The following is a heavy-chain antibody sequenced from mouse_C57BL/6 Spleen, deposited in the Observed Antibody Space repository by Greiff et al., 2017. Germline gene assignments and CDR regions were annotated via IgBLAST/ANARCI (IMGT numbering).Heavy chain of an antibody. CDR1: GFTFTSYW. Sequence: VQLQQPGAELVQPGASVKLSCKASGFTFTSYWMHWVKQRPGQGLEWIGEIDPSDSYTNYTQKFKGKATFTVDPSSSTAYMQLSSLTSEDSAVNYCARFLHDDYDLGYFDYWGQGTTLTVSS. D-gene: IGHD2-4*01. V-gene: IGHV1-50*01. CDR3: ARFLHDDYDLGYFDY. J-gene: IGHJ2*01. CDR2: IDPSDSYT.